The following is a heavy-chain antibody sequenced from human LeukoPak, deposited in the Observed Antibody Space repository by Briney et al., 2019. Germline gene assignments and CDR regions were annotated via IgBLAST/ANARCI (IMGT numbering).Heavy chain of an antibody. J-gene: IGHJ4*02. CDR3: ARDEVDSSSSPPFDY. CDR2: IKQDGSEK. V-gene: IGHV3-7*01. D-gene: IGHD6-13*01. Sequence: GGSLRLSCAASGFTFSSYWMSWVRQAPGKGLEWVANIKQDGSEKYYVDSVKGRFTISRDNAKNSLYLQMISLRAEDTAVYYCARDEVDSSSSPPFDYWGQGTLVTVSS. CDR1: GFTFSSYW.